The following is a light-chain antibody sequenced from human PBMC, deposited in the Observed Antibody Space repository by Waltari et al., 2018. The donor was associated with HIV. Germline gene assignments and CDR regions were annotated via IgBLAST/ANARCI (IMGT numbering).Light chain of an antibody. J-gene: IGLJ3*02. Sequence: QTVVTQEPSFSVSPGGTVTLTCGLTSGSVSTPSYPSWFQQTPGQAPRTLIYNTNIRSSGVPDRFSGSIVGTKAALTITGAQADDDSDYYCILYVGGGSWVFGGGTKLTVL. CDR1: SGSVSTPSY. CDR3: ILYVGGGSWV. V-gene: IGLV8-61*01. CDR2: NTN.